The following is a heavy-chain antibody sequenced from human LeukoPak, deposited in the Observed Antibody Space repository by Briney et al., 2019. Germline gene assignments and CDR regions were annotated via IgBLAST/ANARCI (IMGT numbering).Heavy chain of an antibody. J-gene: IGHJ3*02. CDR1: GGTFSSYA. CDR2: IIPIFGTK. D-gene: IGHD3-22*01. V-gene: IGHV1-69*13. Sequence: SVKVSCKASGGTFSSYALSWVRQAPGQGLEWMGGIIPIFGTKNYAQTFQGRVTITADESTSTAYMELSSLRSEDTAVYYCARRRSYYDGSGYTFDIWGQGTMVTVSS. CDR3: ARRRSYYDGSGYTFDI.